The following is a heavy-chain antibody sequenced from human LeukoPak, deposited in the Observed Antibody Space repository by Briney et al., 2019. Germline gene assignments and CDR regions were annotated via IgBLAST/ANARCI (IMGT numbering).Heavy chain of an antibody. CDR2: ISWNSGSI. CDR1: GFTFDDYA. D-gene: IGHD2-21*02. J-gene: IGHJ2*01. CDR3: AKDIGVVVTAGWYFDL. V-gene: IGHV3-9*01. Sequence: PGGSLRLSCAASGFTFDDYAMHWVRQAPGKGLEWVSGISWNSGSIGYADSVKGQFTISRDNAKNSLYLQMNSLRAEDTALYYCAKDIGVVVTAGWYFDLWGRGTLVTVSS.